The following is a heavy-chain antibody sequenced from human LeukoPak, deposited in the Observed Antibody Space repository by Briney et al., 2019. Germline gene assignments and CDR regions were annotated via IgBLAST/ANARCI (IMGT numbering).Heavy chain of an antibody. Sequence: SVKVSCRASGGTFSSYAISWVRQAPGQGLEWMGRIIPIFGTANYAQKFQGRVTITTDESTSTAYMELSSLRSEDTAVYYCARVGPNDYGDYAFDYWGQGTLVTVSS. CDR1: GGTFSSYA. CDR3: ARVGPNDYGDYAFDY. CDR2: IIPIFGTA. J-gene: IGHJ4*02. D-gene: IGHD4-17*01. V-gene: IGHV1-69*05.